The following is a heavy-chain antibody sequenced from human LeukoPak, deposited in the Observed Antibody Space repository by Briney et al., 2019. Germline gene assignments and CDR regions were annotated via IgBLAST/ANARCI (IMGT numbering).Heavy chain of an antibody. V-gene: IGHV4-30-2*01. D-gene: IGHD2/OR15-2a*01. Sequence: SQTLSLTCTVSGGSISSGGYYWSWIRQPPGKGLEWIGYIYHSGSTYYNPSLKSRVTISVDRSKNQFSLKLSSVTAADTAVYYCVRDNPRCCGVIPSNIDDYWGQGTLVTVSS. CDR1: GGSISSGGYY. CDR3: VRDNPRCCGVIPSNIDDY. J-gene: IGHJ4*02. CDR2: IYHSGST.